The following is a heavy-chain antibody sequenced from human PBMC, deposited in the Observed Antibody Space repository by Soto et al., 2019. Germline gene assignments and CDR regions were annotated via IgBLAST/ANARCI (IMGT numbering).Heavy chain of an antibody. Sequence: QVQLEQSGAEVRKPGSTVKVSCKASGGTFSRSAISWVQQAPGQGLEWMGGIIPFLGTVNYAQKFQDRVTITADESTGTAYMELSSLISEDTAVYYCAKFAESSGYFDYWGQGTLVTVSS. CDR2: IIPFLGTV. D-gene: IGHD3-22*01. V-gene: IGHV1-69*01. CDR3: AKFAESSGYFDY. CDR1: GGTFSRSA. J-gene: IGHJ4*02.